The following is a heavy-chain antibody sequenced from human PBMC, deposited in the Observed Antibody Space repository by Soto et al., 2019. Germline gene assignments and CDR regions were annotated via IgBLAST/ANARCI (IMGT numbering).Heavy chain of an antibody. Sequence: SQTLSLTCGISGDSVSSNSAAWNWLRQSPSRGLEWLVRTYYRSKWYNDYAVSVESRITINPDTSKNHFSLQLNFVTPEDTAVYFCARGEQYSGRIFDYWGQGTLVTVSS. J-gene: IGHJ4*02. V-gene: IGHV6-1*01. CDR1: GDSVSSNSAA. CDR2: TYYRSKWYN. CDR3: ARGEQYSGRIFDY. D-gene: IGHD1-26*01.